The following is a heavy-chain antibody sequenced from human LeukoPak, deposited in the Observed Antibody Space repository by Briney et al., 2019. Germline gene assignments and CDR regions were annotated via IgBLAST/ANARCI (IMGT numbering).Heavy chain of an antibody. J-gene: IGHJ4*02. CDR2: IYSGGST. V-gene: IGHV3-66*01. CDR1: GFTVSGNF. Sequence: GGSLRLSCAASGFTVSGNFLSWVRQAPGKGLECVSIIYSGGSTFYADSVKGRFTISRDSSKNTLYLQMNSLRAEDTAVFYCAAGYNYGYLDYWGRGTLVTVSS. D-gene: IGHD5-18*01. CDR3: AAGYNYGYLDY.